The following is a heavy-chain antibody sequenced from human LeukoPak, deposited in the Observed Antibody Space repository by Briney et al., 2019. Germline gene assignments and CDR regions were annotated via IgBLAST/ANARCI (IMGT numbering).Heavy chain of an antibody. CDR3: ARDLLPNMVRGVIITPHYYYYGMDV. D-gene: IGHD3-10*01. Sequence: PGRSLRLSCAASGFTFSSYGMHWVRQAPGKGLGWVAVIWYDGSNKYYADSVKGRFTISRDNSKNTLYLQMNSLRAEDTAVYYCARDLLPNMVRGVIITPHYYYYGMDVWGKGTTVTVSS. J-gene: IGHJ6*04. V-gene: IGHV3-33*01. CDR1: GFTFSSYG. CDR2: IWYDGSNK.